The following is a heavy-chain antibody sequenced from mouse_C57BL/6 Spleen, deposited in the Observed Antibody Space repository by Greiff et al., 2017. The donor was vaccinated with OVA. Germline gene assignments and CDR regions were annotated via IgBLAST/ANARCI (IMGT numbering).Heavy chain of an antibody. J-gene: IGHJ2*01. V-gene: IGHV1-19*01. CDR2: INPYNGGT. CDR1: GYTFTDYY. D-gene: IGHD4-1*01. Sequence: EVKLMESGPVLVKPGASVKMSCKASGYTFTDYYMNWVKQSHGKSLEWIGVINPYNGGTSYNQKFKGKATLTVDKSSSTAYMELNSLTSEDSAVYYCARRWDDYFDYWGQGTTLTVSS. CDR3: ARRWDDYFDY.